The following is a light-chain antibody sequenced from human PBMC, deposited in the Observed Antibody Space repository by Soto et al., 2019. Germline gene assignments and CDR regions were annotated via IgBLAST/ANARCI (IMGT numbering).Light chain of an antibody. Sequence: EIVLTQSPATLSLSPGERATLSCRASQSVSSYLAWYQQKPGQAPRLLIYDASNRATGIPARFSGSGSGTDFTLTISSLETEDFAVYYCQQRVTFGGGTKVDIK. CDR3: QQRVT. V-gene: IGKV3-11*01. CDR1: QSVSSY. J-gene: IGKJ4*01. CDR2: DAS.